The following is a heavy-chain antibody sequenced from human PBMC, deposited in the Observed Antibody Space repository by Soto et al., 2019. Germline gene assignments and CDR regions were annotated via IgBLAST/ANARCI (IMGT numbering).Heavy chain of an antibody. D-gene: IGHD2-2*01. CDR1: GYTFTAYY. CDR3: ARLTVQLDIVVLPAASFDF. CDR2: INPNSGGT. J-gene: IGHJ4*02. V-gene: IGHV1-2*02. Sequence: GASVKVSCKASGYTFTAYYIHWVRQAPGQGLEWMGWINPNSGGTNYAQKFQGRVAMTRDTSISTAYMELSRLRSDDTAVYYCARLTVQLDIVVLPAASFDFWGQGALVTVSS.